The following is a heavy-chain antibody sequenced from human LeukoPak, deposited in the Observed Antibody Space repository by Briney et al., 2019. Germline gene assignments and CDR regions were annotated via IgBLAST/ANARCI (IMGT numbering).Heavy chain of an antibody. CDR1: GFTFSSYG. D-gene: IGHD1-26*01. J-gene: IGHJ4*02. Sequence: PGGSLRLSCAASGFTFSSYGMHWVRQAPGKGLEWVAVISYDGSKKHYADSVKGRFTISRDYSKNTLYLQMNSLRAEDTAVYYCAKDGLAGIVGATMFNYWGQGTLVTVSS. CDR2: ISYDGSKK. V-gene: IGHV3-30*18. CDR3: AKDGLAGIVGATMFNY.